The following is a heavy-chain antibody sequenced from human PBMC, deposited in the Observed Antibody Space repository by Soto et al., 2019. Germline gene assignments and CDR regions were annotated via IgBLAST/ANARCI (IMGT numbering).Heavy chain of an antibody. D-gene: IGHD6-19*01. V-gene: IGHV2-5*01. J-gene: IGHJ5*02. Sequence: ESGPTLVNPTQTLTLTCIFSGFSLRTSGVGVGWVRQPPGKDLEWLGFIDWNDDKRYSPSLKRRLNITNDTSKKQVVLTMTNMAPVDKATYYCEKSGSSGWYGWFARWAQGTLVTVSP. CDR2: IDWNDDK. CDR1: GFSLRTSGVG. CDR3: EKSGSSGWYGWFAR.